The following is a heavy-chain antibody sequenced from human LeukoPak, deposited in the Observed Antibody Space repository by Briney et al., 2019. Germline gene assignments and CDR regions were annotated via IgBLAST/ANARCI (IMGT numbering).Heavy chain of an antibody. Sequence: ASVKVSCKASGGTFISYAISWVRQAPGQGLEWMGGIIPIFGTANYAQKFQGRVTITADESTSTAYMELSSLRSEDTAVYYCARTYYDFWSGYYTYYYGMDVWGQGTTVTVSS. CDR1: GGTFISYA. J-gene: IGHJ6*02. D-gene: IGHD3-3*01. CDR2: IIPIFGTA. V-gene: IGHV1-69*01. CDR3: ARTYYDFWSGYYTYYYGMDV.